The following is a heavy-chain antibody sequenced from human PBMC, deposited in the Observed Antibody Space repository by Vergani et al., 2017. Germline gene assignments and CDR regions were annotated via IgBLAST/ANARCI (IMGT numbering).Heavy chain of an antibody. CDR3: ARGGVLVGATAYYCGMDV. V-gene: IGHV3-21*01. J-gene: IGHJ6*02. Sequence: EVQLVESGGGLVKPGGSLRLSCAASGFTFSSYSMNWVRQAPGKGLEWVSSISSSSSYIYYADSVKGRFTISRDNAKNSLYLQMNSLRAEDTAVYYCARGGVLVGATAYYCGMDVWGQGTTVTVSS. CDR1: GFTFSSYS. D-gene: IGHD1-26*01. CDR2: ISSSSSYI.